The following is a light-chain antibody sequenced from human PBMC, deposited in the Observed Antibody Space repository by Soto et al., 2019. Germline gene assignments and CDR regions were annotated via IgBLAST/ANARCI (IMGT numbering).Light chain of an antibody. J-gene: IGKJ4*01. V-gene: IGKV3-20*01. CDR1: QTLSGNF. CDR3: QQGLT. Sequence: EIVLTQSPDTLSLSPGERATLSCRASQTLSGNFLAWYQVRPGQAPRLLIYAVSSRATGIPDRFSGSGSGTDFTLTISRLDPEDFAVYYCQQGLTFGGGTRLEIK. CDR2: AVS.